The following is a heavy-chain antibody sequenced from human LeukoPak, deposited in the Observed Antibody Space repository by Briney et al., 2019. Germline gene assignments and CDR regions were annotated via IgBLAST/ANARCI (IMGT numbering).Heavy chain of an antibody. J-gene: IGHJ4*02. CDR3: ARGPVGYYDSSGYYLYYFDY. CDR1: GFTFSSYE. D-gene: IGHD3-22*01. Sequence: GSLRLSCAASGFTFSSYEMNWVRQPPGKGLEWIGEINHSGSTNYNPSLKSRVTISVDTSKNQFSPKLSSVTAADTAVYYCARGPVGYYDSSGYYLYYFDYWGQGTLVTVSS. CDR2: INHSGST. V-gene: IGHV4-34*01.